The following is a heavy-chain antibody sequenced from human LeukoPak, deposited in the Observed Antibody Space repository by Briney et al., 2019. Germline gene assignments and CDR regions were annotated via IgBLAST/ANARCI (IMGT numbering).Heavy chain of an antibody. J-gene: IGHJ4*02. CDR2: ISSSSSYM. CDR1: GFTFSGYA. V-gene: IGHV3-21*01. CDR3: ARDISDYDFWSGYQYWFDY. D-gene: IGHD3-3*01. Sequence: GGSLRLSCAASGFTFSGYAMSWVRQAPGKGLEWVSSISSSSSYMKYAESVRGRFTISRDNAKNSLYLQMNSLRAEDTAVYYCARDISDYDFWSGYQYWFDYWGQGTLVTVSS.